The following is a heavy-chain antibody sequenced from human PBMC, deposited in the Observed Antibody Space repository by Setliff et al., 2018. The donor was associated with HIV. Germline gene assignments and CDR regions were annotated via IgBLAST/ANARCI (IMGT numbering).Heavy chain of an antibody. J-gene: IGHJ6*03. Sequence: GGSLRLSCTTSGFTFGDYGMSWVRQAPGKGLEWVGFIRSKAYGGTTEYAASVKGRFTISRDDSKNVAYLQMNSLKTEDSAVYYCARAVVNSNFYYYMDVWGKGTTVTVSS. CDR1: GFTFGDYG. CDR2: IRSKAYGGTT. V-gene: IGHV3-49*04. D-gene: IGHD2-15*01. CDR3: ARAVVNSNFYYYMDV.